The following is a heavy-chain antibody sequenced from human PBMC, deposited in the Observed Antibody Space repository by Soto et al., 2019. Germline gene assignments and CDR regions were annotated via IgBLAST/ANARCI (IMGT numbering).Heavy chain of an antibody. CDR2: ISSTGGSI. J-gene: IGHJ6*03. V-gene: IGHV3-21*01. Sequence: EVQLAESGGGLVKPGGSLRLSCAASGFTFSSYSINWVRQPPAKGREGVSSISSTGGSIYYTDSVKGRFTISRDNAKNSLYLQMDSLKAEDKAVFYCARLLKGSMAGNYCMNVWGKGTAVTVSS. D-gene: IGHD1-26*01. CDR3: ARLLKGSMAGNYCMNV. CDR1: GFTFSSYS.